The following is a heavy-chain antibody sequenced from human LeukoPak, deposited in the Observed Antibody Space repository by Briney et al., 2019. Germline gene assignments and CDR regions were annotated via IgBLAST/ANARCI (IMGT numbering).Heavy chain of an antibody. V-gene: IGHV3-74*01. CDR3: ARVESGSCSNTRCRNIDY. D-gene: IGHD2-2*01. J-gene: IGHJ4*02. Sequence: PGGSLRLSCAASGFTFSNYWLHWVRQAPGKGLVRVSRINTDGSDTSYADSVKGRFTISRDNAKNTLYLQMSSLRAEDTAVYYCARVESGSCSNTRCRNIDYWGQGTLVTVSS. CDR2: INTDGSDT. CDR1: GFTFSNYW.